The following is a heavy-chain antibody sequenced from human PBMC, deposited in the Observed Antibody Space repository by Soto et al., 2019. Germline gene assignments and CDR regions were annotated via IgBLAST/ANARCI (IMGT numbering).Heavy chain of an antibody. J-gene: IGHJ4*02. CDR3: ARIDGTPYGGNSVFDY. D-gene: IGHD4-17*01. Sequence: SETLSLTCAVSGYSISSSNWWGWIRQPPGKGLEWIGYIYYSGSTYYNPSLKSRVTMSVDTSKNQFSRKLSSVTAVDTAVYYCARIDGTPYGGNSVFDYWGQGTLVTVSS. CDR2: IYYSGST. CDR1: GYSISSSNW. V-gene: IGHV4-28*01.